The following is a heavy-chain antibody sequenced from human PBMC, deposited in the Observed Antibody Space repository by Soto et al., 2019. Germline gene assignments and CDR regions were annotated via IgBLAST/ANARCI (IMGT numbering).Heavy chain of an antibody. Sequence: QLQLQESGPGLVKPSETLSLTCTVSGGSISSRSHYWGWIRQSPGKHLEWIGSTLYRGSTHYNPSLKTRVTISANTSKNQISMKLYSVTAADTAVYYCATADGFGVVTPFFEYWGQGILVTVSS. CDR2: TLYRGST. CDR3: ATADGFGVVTPFFEY. V-gene: IGHV4-39*01. CDR1: GGSISSRSHY. J-gene: IGHJ4*02. D-gene: IGHD3-3*01.